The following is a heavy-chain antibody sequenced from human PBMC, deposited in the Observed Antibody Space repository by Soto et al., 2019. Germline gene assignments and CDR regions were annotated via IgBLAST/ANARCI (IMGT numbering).Heavy chain of an antibody. D-gene: IGHD3-22*01. J-gene: IGHJ4*02. CDR1: GGTFSSYA. CDR3: AATDDSSGYPEYYFDY. V-gene: IGHV1-69*12. CDR2: IIPIFGTA. Sequence: QVQLVQSGAEVKKPGSSVKVSCKASGGTFSSYAISWVRQAPGQGLEWMGGIIPIFGTANYAQKFQGRVTITADESTSTAYMELSSLRSEDMAVYYCAATDDSSGYPEYYFDYWGQGTLVTVSS.